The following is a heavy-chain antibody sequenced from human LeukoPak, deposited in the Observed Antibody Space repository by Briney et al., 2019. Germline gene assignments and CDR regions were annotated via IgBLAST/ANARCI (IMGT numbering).Heavy chain of an antibody. CDR3: AREGSGYSSHFDY. D-gene: IGHD6-13*01. Sequence: SETLSLTCTVSGGSISGSSYYWGWIRQPPGKGLEWIGNIYYSGSTYYNPSLKSRVTISVDTSKNQFSLKLSSVTAADTAVYYCAREGSGYSSHFDYWGQGTLVTVSS. CDR2: IYYSGST. CDR1: GGSISGSSYY. J-gene: IGHJ4*02. V-gene: IGHV4-39*07.